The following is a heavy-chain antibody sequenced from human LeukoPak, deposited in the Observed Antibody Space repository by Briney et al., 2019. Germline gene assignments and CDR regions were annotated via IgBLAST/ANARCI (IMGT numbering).Heavy chain of an antibody. D-gene: IGHD2-21*02. CDR2: VYYSGRT. CDR1: GVSISTSNSY. V-gene: IGHV4-39*01. CDR3: ARHGPVVTATDAFDL. J-gene: IGHJ3*01. Sequence: SETLSLTCIVSGVSISTSNSYWGWIRQPPGKGLEWIGSVYYSGRTDYNPSLKSRVTISVDTSKNQLSLSLNSVTAADTAVYYCARHGPVVTATDAFDLWGQGTMVTVSS.